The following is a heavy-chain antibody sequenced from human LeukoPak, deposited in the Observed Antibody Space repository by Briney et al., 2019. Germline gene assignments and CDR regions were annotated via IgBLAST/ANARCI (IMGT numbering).Heavy chain of an antibody. CDR1: GFTFTSSA. CDR3: ARGPRAAADDY. Sequence: SVKVSCKASGFTFTSSAIQWVRQARGQRLEWIGWIVVGSGNTNYAQKFQERVTITRDMSTSTAYVELSSLRSEDTAVYYCARGPRAAADDYWGQGTLVTVSS. J-gene: IGHJ4*02. V-gene: IGHV1-58*02. D-gene: IGHD6-13*01. CDR2: IVVGSGNT.